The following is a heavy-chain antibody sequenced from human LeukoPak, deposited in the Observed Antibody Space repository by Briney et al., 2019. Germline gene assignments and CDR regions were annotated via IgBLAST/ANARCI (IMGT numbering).Heavy chain of an antibody. CDR1: GFTFSSYA. Sequence: PGGSLRLSCAASGFTFSSYAMSWARQAPGKGLQWVSVIYSGGSTYSADAVKGRFTISRDNSKNTLHLQMNSLRAEDTAVYYCARGRSSSWYLEWGQGTLVTVSS. D-gene: IGHD6-13*01. CDR3: ARGRSSSWYLE. V-gene: IGHV3-66*01. J-gene: IGHJ4*02. CDR2: IYSGGST.